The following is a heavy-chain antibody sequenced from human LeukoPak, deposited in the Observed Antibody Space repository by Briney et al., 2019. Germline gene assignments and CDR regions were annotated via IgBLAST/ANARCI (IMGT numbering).Heavy chain of an antibody. CDR1: GGSISSYY. V-gene: IGHV4-59*12. J-gene: IGHJ5*02. D-gene: IGHD3-3*01. CDR3: ARFGAPLRFLEWLQAHNWFDP. CDR2: IYYSGST. Sequence: PSETLSLTCTVSGGSISSYYWSWIRQPPGKGLEWIGCIYYSGSTNYNPSLKSRVTISVDTSKNQFSLKLSSVTAADTAVYYCARFGAPLRFLEWLQAHNWFDPWGQGTLVTVSS.